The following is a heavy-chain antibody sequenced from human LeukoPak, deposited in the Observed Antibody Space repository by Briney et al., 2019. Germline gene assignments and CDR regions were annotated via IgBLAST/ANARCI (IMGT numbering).Heavy chain of an antibody. Sequence: GGSLTLSCEDSGFTFRSYEMNWVRQAPGKGLEWIAYLSSSGSAFSYADSVKGRFTISRDNSKNTLYLQMNSLRAEDTAVYYCAKRIAYCGGDCYGWGQGTLVTVSS. CDR1: GFTFRSYE. CDR2: LSSSGSAF. J-gene: IGHJ4*02. V-gene: IGHV3-48*03. D-gene: IGHD2-21*02. CDR3: AKRIAYCGGDCYG.